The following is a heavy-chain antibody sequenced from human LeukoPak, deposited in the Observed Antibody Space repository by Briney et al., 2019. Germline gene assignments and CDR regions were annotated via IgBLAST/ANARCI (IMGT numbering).Heavy chain of an antibody. J-gene: IGHJ4*02. Sequence: GGSLRLSCAASGFTFSSYSMNWVRQAPGKGLEWVSSISSSSSYIYYADSVKGRFTISRDNAKNSLYLQMNSLRAEDTAVYYCARDLRPRHCTTNCYTFDYWGQGTLVTVSS. D-gene: IGHD2-8*01. CDR1: GFTFSSYS. CDR2: ISSSSSYI. V-gene: IGHV3-21*01. CDR3: ARDLRPRHCTTNCYTFDY.